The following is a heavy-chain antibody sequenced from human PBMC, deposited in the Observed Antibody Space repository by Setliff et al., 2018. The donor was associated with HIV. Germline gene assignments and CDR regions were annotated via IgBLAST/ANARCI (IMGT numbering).Heavy chain of an antibody. J-gene: IGHJ4*02. V-gene: IGHV1-3*01. CDR2: IKAGDDNT. D-gene: IGHD6-19*01. Sequence: GASVKVSCKAFGYTFSTNAIHWVRQAPGQRLEWMGYIKAGDDNTRYSEKFQGRVTITRDTSANTAYMELSSLRSEDTAVYYCARCSCSGCYLSDYWGLGTLVTSPQ. CDR1: GYTFSTNA. CDR3: ARCSCSGCYLSDY.